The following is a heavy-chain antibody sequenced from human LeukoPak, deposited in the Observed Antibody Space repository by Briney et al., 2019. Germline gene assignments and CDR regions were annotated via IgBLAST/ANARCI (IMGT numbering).Heavy chain of an antibody. J-gene: IGHJ4*02. V-gene: IGHV3-23*01. CDR1: GFTFSSYA. Sequence: GGSLRLSCAASGFTFSSYAMSWVRQAPGKGLEWVPTVIGSGGSTYYADSVKGRFTISRDNSKNTLYLQMNSLRAEDTAVYYCERWGEAARRIFDYWGQGTLVTVFS. D-gene: IGHD6-6*01. CDR2: VIGSGGST. CDR3: ERWGEAARRIFDY.